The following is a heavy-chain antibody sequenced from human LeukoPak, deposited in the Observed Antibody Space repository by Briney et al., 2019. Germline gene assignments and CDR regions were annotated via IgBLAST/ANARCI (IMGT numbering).Heavy chain of an antibody. Sequence: GASVKVSCKASGYTFTSYDINWVRQATGQGLEWMGWINPNSGNTGYAQKFQGRVTMTRNTSISTAYMELSSLRSEDTAVYYCARGRDYYGSDIFDYWGQGTLVTVSS. D-gene: IGHD3-10*01. CDR3: ARGRDYYGSDIFDY. CDR1: GYTFTSYD. J-gene: IGHJ4*02. CDR2: INPNSGNT. V-gene: IGHV1-8*01.